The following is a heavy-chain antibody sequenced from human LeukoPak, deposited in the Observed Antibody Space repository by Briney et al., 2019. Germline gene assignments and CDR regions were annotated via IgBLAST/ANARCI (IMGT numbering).Heavy chain of an antibody. CDR1: GFNFNNYW. J-gene: IGHJ4*02. V-gene: IGHV3-30*18. CDR3: AKDSIVWFGENWPLDY. D-gene: IGHD3-10*01. CDR2: ISYDGSNK. Sequence: GGSLRLSCAASGFNFNNYWMSWLRQAPGKGLEWVAVISYDGSNKYYADSVKGRFTISRDNSKNTLYLQMNSLRAEDTAVYYCAKDSIVWFGENWPLDYWGQGTLVTVSS.